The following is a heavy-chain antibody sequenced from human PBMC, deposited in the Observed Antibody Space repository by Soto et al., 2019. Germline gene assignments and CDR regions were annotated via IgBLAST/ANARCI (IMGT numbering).Heavy chain of an antibody. CDR1: GYSFMKYG. V-gene: IGHV1-18*01. CDR3: AREASVLIPAAQPSRFDS. D-gene: IGHD2-2*01. J-gene: IGHJ4*02. Sequence: QVQLVQSGPEMKKPGASVKVSCKGFGYSFMKYGINWVRQAPGQGLEWVGWISPYSGYTHSAQKFHGRITLTTDTAASTAYMELRILRSADTALYYCAREASVLIPAAQPSRFDSWGQGTLVTVSS. CDR2: ISPYSGYT.